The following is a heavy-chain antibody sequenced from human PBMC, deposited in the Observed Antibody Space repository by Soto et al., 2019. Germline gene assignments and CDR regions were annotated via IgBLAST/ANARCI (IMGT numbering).Heavy chain of an antibody. CDR3: ARVRLHYYYMDV. V-gene: IGHV3-64*01. CDR2: ISSNGGST. CDR1: GFTFSSYA. Sequence: GGSLKLSCAASGFTFSSYAMHWVRQAPGKGLEYVSAISSNGGSTYYANSVKGRFTISRDNSKNTLYLQMGSLRAEDMAVYYCARVRLHYYYMDVWGKGTTVTVSS. D-gene: IGHD5-12*01. J-gene: IGHJ6*03.